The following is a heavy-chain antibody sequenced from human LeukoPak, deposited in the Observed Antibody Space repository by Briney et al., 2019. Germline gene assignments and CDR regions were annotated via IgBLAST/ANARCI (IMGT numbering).Heavy chain of an antibody. D-gene: IGHD1-26*01. CDR3: ARGIDSASPPLGTFEI. Sequence: ASVKVSCKASGYTFTSYGINWVRQAPGQGLEWMGWISAYNGNTNYAQKLQGRVTMTTDTSTSTAYMELRSLRSDDTAVYYCARGIDSASPPLGTFEIWGQGTMVTVSS. CDR2: ISAYNGNT. CDR1: GYTFTSYG. V-gene: IGHV1-18*01. J-gene: IGHJ3*02.